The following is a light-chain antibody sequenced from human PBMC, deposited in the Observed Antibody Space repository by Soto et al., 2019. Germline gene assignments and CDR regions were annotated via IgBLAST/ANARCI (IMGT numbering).Light chain of an antibody. CDR2: AAS. V-gene: IGKV1-39*01. CDR1: QSISNH. CDR3: QQSYSSPPT. Sequence: DIQMTQSPSSLSASVEDRWIIAYLASQSISNHLNWYQQKPGKAPKLLIFAASSLQSGVPSRFSGSRSGPDFTLTISSLQPEDFATYYCQQSYSSPPTFGQGTKVDIK. J-gene: IGKJ1*01.